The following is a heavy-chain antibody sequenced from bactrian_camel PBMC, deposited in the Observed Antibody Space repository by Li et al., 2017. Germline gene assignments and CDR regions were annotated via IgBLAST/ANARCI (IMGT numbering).Heavy chain of an antibody. CDR1: GFAFSSYG. CDR2: ISTTGSTT. J-gene: IGHJ4*01. V-gene: IGHV3S40*01. D-gene: IGHD8*01. CDR3: AKLYGSSSTNWSLYQ. Sequence: VQLVESGGGSVQPGGSLTLSCVASGFAFSSYGMSWVRQAPGKGLEWVSSISTTGSTTSYADSVKGRFTISRDNAKKTLYLQLNSLKTEDTAMYYCAKLYGSSSTNWSLYQRGQGTQVTVS.